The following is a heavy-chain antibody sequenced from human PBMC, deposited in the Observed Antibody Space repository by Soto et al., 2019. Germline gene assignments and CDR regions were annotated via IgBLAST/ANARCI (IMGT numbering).Heavy chain of an antibody. J-gene: IGHJ6*02. Sequence: GESLKISCKGSGYSFTSYWIGWVRQMPGKGLEWMGIIYPGDSDTRYSPSFQGQVTISADKSISTAYLQWSSLKASDTAMYYCAGHPASPGGHNYYYYYGMDVWGQGTTVTVSS. CDR1: GYSFTSYW. D-gene: IGHD2-15*01. V-gene: IGHV5-51*01. CDR3: AGHPASPGGHNYYYYYGMDV. CDR2: IYPGDSDT.